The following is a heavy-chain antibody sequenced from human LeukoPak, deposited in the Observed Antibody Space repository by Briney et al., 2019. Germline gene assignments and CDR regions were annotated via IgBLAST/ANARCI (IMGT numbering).Heavy chain of an antibody. D-gene: IGHD6-19*01. J-gene: IGHJ4*02. CDR2: IINSSSYI. CDR1: GFTFSSYS. CDR3: ARDRSRVAGTDFDY. Sequence: PGGSLILYCAGLGFTFSSYSMNWVRQAPGKGLEWVSAIINSSSYIYYADSVKSRFTISSDNAKNSQYLQMNSPRAEETAVYYCARDRSRVAGTDFDYWGQGTLVTVSS. V-gene: IGHV3-21*01.